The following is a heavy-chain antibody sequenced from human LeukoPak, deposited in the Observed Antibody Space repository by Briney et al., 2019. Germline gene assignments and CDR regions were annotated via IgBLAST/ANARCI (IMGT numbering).Heavy chain of an antibody. Sequence: KPSETLSLTCTVSGGSISSYYWSWIRQPPGKGLEWIGYIYYSGSTNYNPSLKSRVTISVDTSKNQFSLKLSSVTAADTAVYYCARGRFGELPYFDYWGQGTLVTVSS. CDR2: IYYSGST. CDR3: ARGRFGELPYFDY. J-gene: IGHJ4*02. D-gene: IGHD3-10*01. CDR1: GGSISSYY. V-gene: IGHV4-59*01.